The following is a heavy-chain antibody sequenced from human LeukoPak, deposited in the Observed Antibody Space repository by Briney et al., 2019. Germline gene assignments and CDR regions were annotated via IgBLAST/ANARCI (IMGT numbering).Heavy chain of an antibody. CDR2: ITWNGVNK. V-gene: IGHV3-9*01. CDR3: AKGRTYNYALDC. J-gene: IGHJ4*02. CDR1: GFTFDDYG. D-gene: IGHD5-18*01. Sequence: GGSLRLSCAASGFTFDDYGMHWVRQAPGKGLEWVSGITWNGVNKGYADSVKGRFTISRDNANYSLHLQMNSLTVEDTALYYCAKGRTYNYALDCWGQGALVIVS.